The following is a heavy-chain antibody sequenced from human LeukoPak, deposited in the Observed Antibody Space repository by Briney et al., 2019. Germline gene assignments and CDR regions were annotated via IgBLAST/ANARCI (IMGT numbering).Heavy chain of an antibody. CDR2: LYPGDSDT. J-gene: IGHJ3*02. D-gene: IGHD6-13*01. CDR3: ARKAAAAGTYDAFDI. CDR1: GYRFTNYW. V-gene: IGHV5-51*01. Sequence: GESLKISCKGSGYRFTNYWIGWVRQMPGKGLEWMGILYPGDSDTRYSPSFQGQVTMSVDKSISTAYLQWSSLKASDTALYYCARKAAAAGTYDAFDIWGQGTMVTVSS.